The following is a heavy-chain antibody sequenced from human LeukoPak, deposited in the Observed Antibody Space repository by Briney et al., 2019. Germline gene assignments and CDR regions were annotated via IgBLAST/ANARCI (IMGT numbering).Heavy chain of an antibody. CDR1: GSTFSSYA. V-gene: IGHV1-69*04. CDR2: IIPILGIA. J-gene: IGHJ6*02. D-gene: IGHD3-10*01. Sequence: GASVKVSCKASGSTFSSYAISWVRQAPGQGLEWMGRIIPILGIANYAQKFQGRVTITADKSTSTAYMELSSLRSEDTAVYYCARVTFMVRGVIVYYGMDVWGQGTTVTVSS. CDR3: ARVTFMVRGVIVYYGMDV.